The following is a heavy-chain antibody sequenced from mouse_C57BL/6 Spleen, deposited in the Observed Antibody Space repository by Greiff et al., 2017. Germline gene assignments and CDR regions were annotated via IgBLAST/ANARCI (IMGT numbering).Heavy chain of an antibody. J-gene: IGHJ2*01. CDR2: IDPEDGDT. CDR3: STTVVGFDY. D-gene: IGHD1-1*01. Sequence: VHVKQSGAELVRPGASVKLSCTASGFNIKDYYMHWVKQRPEQGLEWIGRIDPEDGDTEYAPKFQGKATMTADTSSNTAYLQLSSLTSEDTAVYYCSTTVVGFDYWGQGTTLTVSS. V-gene: IGHV14-1*01. CDR1: GFNIKDYY.